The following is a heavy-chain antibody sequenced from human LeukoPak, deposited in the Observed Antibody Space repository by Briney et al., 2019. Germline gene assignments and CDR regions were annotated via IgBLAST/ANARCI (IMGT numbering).Heavy chain of an antibody. CDR3: AREFGTTVTAFDI. J-gene: IGHJ3*02. CDR1: GYTFTGYY. Sequence: ASVKVSCKASGYTFTGYYMHWVRQAPGQGLEWMGWINPNSGGTNYAQKFQGRVTMTRDTSISTAYMELSRLRSDDTAVYYCAREFGTTVTAFDIWGQGTMVTVSS. CDR2: INPNSGGT. V-gene: IGHV1-2*02. D-gene: IGHD4-17*01.